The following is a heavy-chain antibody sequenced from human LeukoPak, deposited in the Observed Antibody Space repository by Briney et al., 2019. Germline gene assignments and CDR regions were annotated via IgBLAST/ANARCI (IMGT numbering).Heavy chain of an antibody. J-gene: IGHJ4*02. V-gene: IGHV3-74*03. D-gene: IGHD6-6*01. CDR3: AKDLPTARPYYFDY. CDR1: GFTISSYW. Sequence: GGSLRLSCGATGFTISSYWMHWVRQAPGKGLVWVSRINGDGSSTTYADSVKGRFTISRDNAKNTLYLQMNSLRGEDTAVYYCAKDLPTARPYYFDYWGQGALVTVSS. CDR2: INGDGSST.